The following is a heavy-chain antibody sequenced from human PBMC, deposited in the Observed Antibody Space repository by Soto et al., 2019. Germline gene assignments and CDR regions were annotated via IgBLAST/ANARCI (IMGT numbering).Heavy chain of an antibody. CDR3: AREGSGYYDILNGYYYYGMDV. CDR1: GGSFSGYS. D-gene: IGHD3-9*01. Sequence: SETLSLTCAVCGGSFSGYSWSCIRPPPGQGLEWIGEINHSGSTNYNPSLKSRVTISVDTSKNQFSLKLSSVTAADTAVYYCAREGSGYYDILNGYYYYGMDVWGQGTTVT. J-gene: IGHJ6*02. CDR2: INHSGST. V-gene: IGHV4-34*01.